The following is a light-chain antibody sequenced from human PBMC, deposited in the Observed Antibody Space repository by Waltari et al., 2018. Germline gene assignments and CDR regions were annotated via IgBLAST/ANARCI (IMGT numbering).Light chain of an antibody. CDR3: AAWDDSRSVV. J-gene: IGLJ2*01. CDR1: SPNIGNNH. Sequence: QSLLTQSPSASGTPGQRGSISCSGSSPNIGNNHSYWYQPFPGTAPRLLIYDTDRRPSGVPERFSASKSGTSASLAISGLRSEDEADYYCAAWDDSRSVVFGGGTRLTVL. V-gene: IGLV1-47*01. CDR2: DTD.